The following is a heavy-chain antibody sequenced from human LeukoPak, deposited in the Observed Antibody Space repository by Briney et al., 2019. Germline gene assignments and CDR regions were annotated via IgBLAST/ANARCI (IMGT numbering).Heavy chain of an antibody. CDR3: ARGPQFCSGGSCFGYYFDY. CDR2: ISASGSHI. Sequence: GGSLRLSCAASGFTFSRYSMNWVRQPPGKGLEWVSSISASGSHIYYADSVKGRFSISRDSARNSVYVQMSSLRAEDTAVYYCARGPQFCSGGSCFGYYFDYWGQGALVTVPS. V-gene: IGHV3-21*01. CDR1: GFTFSRYS. J-gene: IGHJ4*02. D-gene: IGHD2-15*01.